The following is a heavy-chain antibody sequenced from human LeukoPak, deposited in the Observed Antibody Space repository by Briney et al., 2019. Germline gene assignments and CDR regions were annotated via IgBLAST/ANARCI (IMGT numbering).Heavy chain of an antibody. D-gene: IGHD3-22*01. V-gene: IGHV3-33*06. CDR2: IWSDGSNK. CDR3: AKDRDYYDSSGYHTDAFDI. J-gene: IGHJ3*02. CDR1: GFTFSSYG. Sequence: GGSLRLSCAASGFTFSSYGMHWVRQAPGQELEWMAVIWSDGSNKYYADSVKGRFTISRDNSKNTLYLQMNSLRAGDTAVYHCAKDRDYYDSSGYHTDAFDIWGQGTMVTVSS.